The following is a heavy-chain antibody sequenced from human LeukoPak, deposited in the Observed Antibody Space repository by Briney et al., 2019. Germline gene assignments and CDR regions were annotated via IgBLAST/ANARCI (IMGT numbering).Heavy chain of an antibody. CDR3: ARDIGYCSGGSCANWFDP. Sequence: ASVKVSCKASGYTFTGYYMHWVRQAAGQGLEWMGWINPNSGGTNYAQKFQGRVTMTRDTSISTAYMELSRLRSDDTAVYYCARDIGYCSGGSCANWFDPWGQGTLVTVSS. CDR1: GYTFTGYY. J-gene: IGHJ5*02. CDR2: INPNSGGT. D-gene: IGHD2-15*01. V-gene: IGHV1-2*02.